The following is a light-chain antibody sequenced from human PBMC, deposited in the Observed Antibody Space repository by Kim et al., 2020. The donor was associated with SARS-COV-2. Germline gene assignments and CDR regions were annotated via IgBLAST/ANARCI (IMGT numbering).Light chain of an antibody. CDR2: GAS. J-gene: IGKJ1*01. CDR1: HSIHSNS. CDR3: QQYGTSPRT. Sequence: PPGEGATLSCRNRHSIHSNSLAWYQHKPGQAPRLLIYGASSRATGIPDRFSGSGSGTDFTLAISRLEPEDFAVYYCQQYGTSPRTFGQGTKVDIK. V-gene: IGKV3-20*01.